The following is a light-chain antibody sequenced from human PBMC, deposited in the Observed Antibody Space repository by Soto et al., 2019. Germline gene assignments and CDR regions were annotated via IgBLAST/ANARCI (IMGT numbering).Light chain of an antibody. Sequence: DIQMTQSPSTLSASVGDRVSMTCRASQSIGRWLAWYQQRPGKAPKLLIYDASTLESGVPSRFSGSGSGTEFTLIIGILQHDDSATYYCQQCKSYPWTFGQGTKVEIK. V-gene: IGKV1-5*01. CDR2: DAS. CDR1: QSIGRW. J-gene: IGKJ1*01. CDR3: QQCKSYPWT.